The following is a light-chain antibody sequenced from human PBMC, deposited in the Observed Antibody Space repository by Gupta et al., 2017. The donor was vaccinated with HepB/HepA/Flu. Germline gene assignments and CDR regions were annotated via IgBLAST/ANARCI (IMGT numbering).Light chain of an antibody. V-gene: IGLV2-18*02. CDR3: TSYRSGSIYV. CDR1: SSDVGNYNR. CDR2: EVT. J-gene: IGLJ2*01. Sequence: SALTQPPSVSGSPGQSGTNACTGTSSDVGNYNRVSCDQQPPGTPPKLICEEVTNRTSGVPDRFAASYSGTTALPNITGRQAEDDAYYYCTSYRSGSIYVFGGGTKVTVL.